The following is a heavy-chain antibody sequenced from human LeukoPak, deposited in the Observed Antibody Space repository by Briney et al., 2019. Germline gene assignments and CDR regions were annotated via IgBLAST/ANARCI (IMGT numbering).Heavy chain of an antibody. Sequence: SETLSLTCTVSGRSISTYYWSWTRHPRGRGLEEIGFIYYSGSTNYNPSLKSRVTISVDTSKNQFSLKLSSVTAADTAVYYCARGYYDSAVTFEPWGQGTLVTVSS. CDR2: IYYSGST. V-gene: IGHV4-59*13. CDR1: GRSISTYY. J-gene: IGHJ5*02. D-gene: IGHD3-22*01. CDR3: ARGYYDSAVTFEP.